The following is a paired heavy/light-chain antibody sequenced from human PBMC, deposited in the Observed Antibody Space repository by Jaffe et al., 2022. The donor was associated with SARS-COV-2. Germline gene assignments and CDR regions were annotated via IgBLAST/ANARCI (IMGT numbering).Heavy chain of an antibody. Sequence: EAQLVQSGGGLIQPGGSLRLSCAASGFIVSNKYMNWIRQAPGKGLEWVSVIYSTGDTYYADSAKGRFTISRDNSKNTLYLQMNSLRAEDTAVYYCGGVTATYYYYGLDVWGQGTTVTVSS. CDR3: GGVTATYYYYGLDV. D-gene: IGHD2-21*02. V-gene: IGHV3-53*01. CDR1: GFIVSNKY. J-gene: IGHJ6*02. CDR2: IYSTGDT.
Light chain of an antibody. J-gene: IGKJ1*01. CDR2: LGS. Sequence: DIAMTQSPLSLPVTPGEPASISCRSSQNLLHSNGYNYLDWYLQKPGQSPQLLIYLGSNRASGVPDRFSGSGSGTDFTLRISRVEAEDVGVYYCMQTLQRPPSWTFGQGTKVEIK. CDR3: MQTLQRPPSWT. CDR1: QNLLHSNGYNY. V-gene: IGKV2-28*01.